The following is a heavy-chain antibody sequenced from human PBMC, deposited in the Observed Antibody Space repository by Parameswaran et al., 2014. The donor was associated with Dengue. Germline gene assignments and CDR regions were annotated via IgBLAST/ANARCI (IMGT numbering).Heavy chain of an antibody. V-gene: IGHV3-49*02. D-gene: IGHD4-17*01. CDR2: IRSKPYGGTA. J-gene: IGHJ4*02. Sequence: VRQAPGKGLEWVGFIRSKPYGGTAEYAASVNGRFTISRDDPSSVVYLQMRSVKIEDTGVYYCVRGANGDHRWDYFDYWGQGILVTVSS. CDR3: VRGANGDHRWDYFDY.